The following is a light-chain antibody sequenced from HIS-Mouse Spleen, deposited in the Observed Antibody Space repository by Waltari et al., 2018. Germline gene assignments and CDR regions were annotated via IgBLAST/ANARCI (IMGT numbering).Light chain of an antibody. V-gene: IGKV1-39*01. CDR1: QSISSY. CDR3: QQSYSTPWT. CDR2: AAS. J-gene: IGKJ1*01. Sequence: DIQMTQSPSSLSASVGDRVTITCRASQSISSYLNWYQQKPGNAPKLLIYAASSLQSGVPLRFSGSGSGTDVTLTISSLPPEDFAPYSCQQSYSTPWTLGQGTKVEIK.